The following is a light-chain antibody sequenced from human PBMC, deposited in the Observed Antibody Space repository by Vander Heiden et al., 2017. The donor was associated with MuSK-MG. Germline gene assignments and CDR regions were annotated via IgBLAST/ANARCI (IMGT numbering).Light chain of an antibody. J-gene: IGKJ4*01. CDR3: QQYYSIPLT. V-gene: IGKV4-1*01. CDR1: QSILYSSNNKKY. CDR2: WAS. Sequence: DSVMTQSPDSLAVSLGERATINCKSSQSILYSSNNKKYLAWYQQKPGQPPKLLIAWASSRESGVPDRFSGSGSGTDLTLTISSLQAEDVAVYYCQQYYSIPLTFGGGTKVEIK.